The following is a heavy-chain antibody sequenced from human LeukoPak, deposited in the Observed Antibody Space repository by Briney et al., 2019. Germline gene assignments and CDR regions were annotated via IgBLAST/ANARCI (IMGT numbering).Heavy chain of an antibody. CDR3: ARGYTSPWDRAFDI. V-gene: IGHV3-48*04. CDR1: GFTFSSYS. CDR2: ISSGSTTI. D-gene: IGHD6-19*01. J-gene: IGHJ3*02. Sequence: GGSLRLSCTASGFTFSSYSMNWVRQAPGKGLEWVSYISSGSTTIYYADSVKGRFTISRDNAKNSLYLQMNSLRAEDTAVYYCARGYTSPWDRAFDIWGQGTMVTVSS.